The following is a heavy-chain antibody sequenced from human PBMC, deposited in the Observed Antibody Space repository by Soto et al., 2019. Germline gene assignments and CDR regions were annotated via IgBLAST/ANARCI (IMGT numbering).Heavy chain of an antibody. CDR1: GFNFGTYT. Sequence: HPGGSLRLSCEASGFNFGTYTMNWVRQTPGKGLEWLSYISGSSATISYADSVRGRFTISRDNAKNSLYLQMNSLTDEDTAVYYCARVRGFSYGYGDYWGQGSLVTVSS. J-gene: IGHJ4*02. V-gene: IGHV3-48*02. CDR2: ISGSSATI. CDR3: ARVRGFSYGYGDY. D-gene: IGHD5-18*01.